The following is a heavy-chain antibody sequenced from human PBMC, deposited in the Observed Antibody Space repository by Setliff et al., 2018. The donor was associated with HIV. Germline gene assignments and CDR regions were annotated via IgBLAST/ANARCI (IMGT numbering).Heavy chain of an antibody. D-gene: IGHD1-26*01. V-gene: IGHV1-46*01. J-gene: IGHJ4*02. CDR3: ARDLGSGSYIDF. CDR1: GYTFTNYY. CDR2: LNPSGDST. Sequence: VSCKASGYTFTNYYVHWVRQAPGQGLEWMGILNPSGDSTAYAQRFQGRVTMTRDTSTSTVYMELSSLRSDDTAVYYCARDLGSGSYIDFWGQGTLVTVSS.